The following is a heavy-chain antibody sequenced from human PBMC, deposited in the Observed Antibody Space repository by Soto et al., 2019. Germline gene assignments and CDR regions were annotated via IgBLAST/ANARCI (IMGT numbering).Heavy chain of an antibody. V-gene: IGHV4-4*02. Sequence: QVQLQESGPGLVKPSGTLSLTCAVSGGSISSSNWWSWVRPPPGKGLEWIGELYPSGSTNYTPSRKRRVTISVDKSKNQFSLKLSSVTAAATAVYYCLDALDIWGQGTMVTVSS. CDR2: LYPSGST. CDR1: GGSISSSNW. CDR3: LDALDI. J-gene: IGHJ3*02.